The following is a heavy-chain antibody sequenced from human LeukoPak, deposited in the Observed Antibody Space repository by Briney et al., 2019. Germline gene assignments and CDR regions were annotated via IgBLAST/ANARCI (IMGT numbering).Heavy chain of an antibody. CDR3: ARVKAGYYYYMDV. Sequence: GGSLRLSCAASGISLDDYGFSWVRQAPGKGLEWVSVIYSGGSTYYADSVKGRFTISRDNSKNTLYLQMNSLRAEDTAVYYCARVKAGYYYYMDVWGKGTTVTVSS. V-gene: IGHV3-53*01. CDR2: IYSGGST. CDR1: GISLDDYG. D-gene: IGHD6-13*01. J-gene: IGHJ6*03.